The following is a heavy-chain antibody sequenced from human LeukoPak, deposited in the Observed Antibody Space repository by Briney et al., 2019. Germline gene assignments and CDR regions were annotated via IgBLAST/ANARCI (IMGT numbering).Heavy chain of an antibody. CDR1: GFIFSTYT. D-gene: IGHD4-11*01. Sequence: GGSLRLSCAASGFIFSTYTMNWVRQAPGKGLEWVSSISSRSSYTYYAVSLKGRFTISRDNAKNSLFLQMNSLRAEDTAVYYCARDWNTVIDYWGQGTLVTVSS. V-gene: IGHV3-21*01. J-gene: IGHJ4*02. CDR2: ISSRSSYT. CDR3: ARDWNTVIDY.